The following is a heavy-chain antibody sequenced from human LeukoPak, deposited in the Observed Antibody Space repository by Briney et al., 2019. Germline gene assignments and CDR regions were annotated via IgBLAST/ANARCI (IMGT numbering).Heavy chain of an antibody. V-gene: IGHV3-48*04. Sequence: GGSLRLSCEASGFTFTTYSMTWVRQAPGKGLEWVSYISSSDDTIYYANSVKGRFTISRDNAKNSLYLQMNSLRAEDTAVYYCARDYGGSSPFDYWGQGTLVTVSS. CDR2: ISSSDDTI. D-gene: IGHD4-23*01. CDR3: ARDYGGSSPFDY. J-gene: IGHJ4*02. CDR1: GFTFTTYS.